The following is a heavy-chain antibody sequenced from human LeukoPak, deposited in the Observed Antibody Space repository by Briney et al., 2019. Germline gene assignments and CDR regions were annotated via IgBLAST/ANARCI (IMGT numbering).Heavy chain of an antibody. CDR3: ARHFVRSGGYWADY. CDR2: IYHSGST. J-gene: IGHJ4*02. V-gene: IGHV4-38-2*01. Sequence: SETLSLTCAVSGYSISSGYYWGWIRQPPGKGLEWIGIIYHSGSTYYNPSLKSRVTISVDTSKNQFSLRVTSVTAADTAVYYCARHFVRSGGYWADYWGQGTLVTVSS. CDR1: GYSISSGYY. D-gene: IGHD1-26*01.